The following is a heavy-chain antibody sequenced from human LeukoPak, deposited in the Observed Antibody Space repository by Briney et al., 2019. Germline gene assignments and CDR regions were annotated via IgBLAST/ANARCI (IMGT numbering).Heavy chain of an antibody. CDR3: ARSFGSGWYLGYFQH. Sequence: SETLSLTCAVSGDSISGSYWSWIRQPPGKGLEWIGEINHSGSTNYNPSLKSRVTISVDTSKNQFSLKLGSVTAADTAVYYCARSFGSGWYLGYFQHWGQGTLVTVSS. D-gene: IGHD6-19*01. V-gene: IGHV4-34*01. J-gene: IGHJ1*01. CDR1: GDSISGSY. CDR2: INHSGST.